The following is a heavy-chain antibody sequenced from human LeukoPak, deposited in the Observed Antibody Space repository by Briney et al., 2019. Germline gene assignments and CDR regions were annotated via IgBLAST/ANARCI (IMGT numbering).Heavy chain of an antibody. Sequence: PGGSLRLSCAASGFTFSSYAMSWVRQAPGKGLEWVSYISSSGSTIYYADSVKGRFTISRDNAKNSLYLQMNSLRAEDTAVYYCARDPTVDFWSGLQGVGYWGQGTLVTVSS. V-gene: IGHV3-48*04. D-gene: IGHD3-3*01. CDR1: GFTFSSYA. J-gene: IGHJ4*02. CDR3: ARDPTVDFWSGLQGVGY. CDR2: ISSSGSTI.